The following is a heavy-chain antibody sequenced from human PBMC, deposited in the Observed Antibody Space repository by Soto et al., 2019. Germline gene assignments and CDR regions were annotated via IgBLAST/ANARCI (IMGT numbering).Heavy chain of an antibody. CDR1: GSSFISYY. V-gene: IGHV1-46*01. J-gene: IGHJ6*02. D-gene: IGHD3-10*01. CDR3: ARATRLLWFGELLSHYYYYGMDV. CDR2: IHASADGT. Sequence: ASVKISCKASGSSFISYYIHWVRQAPGQGLEWMGVIHASADGTTSAQKFRGRLTMTRDTSTSTVYMELSSLRSEDTAVYYCARATRLLWFGELLSHYYYYGMDVWGQGTTVTVSS.